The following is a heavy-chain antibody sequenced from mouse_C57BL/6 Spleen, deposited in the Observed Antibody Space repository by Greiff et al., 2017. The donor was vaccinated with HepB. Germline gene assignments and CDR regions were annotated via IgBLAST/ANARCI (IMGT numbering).Heavy chain of an antibody. J-gene: IGHJ2*01. Sequence: VKLVESGAELARPGASVKLSCKASGYTFTSYGISWVKQRTGQGLEWIGEIYPRSGNTYYNEKFKGKATLTADKSSSTAYMELRSLTSEDSAVYFCARDPITTVVATDFDYWGQGTTLTVSS. CDR1: GYTFTSYG. CDR3: ARDPITTVVATDFDY. D-gene: IGHD1-1*01. CDR2: IYPRSGNT. V-gene: IGHV1-81*01.